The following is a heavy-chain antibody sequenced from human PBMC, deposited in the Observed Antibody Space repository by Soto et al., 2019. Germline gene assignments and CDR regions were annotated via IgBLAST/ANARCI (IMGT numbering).Heavy chain of an antibody. Sequence: SVTLSLTCSVSGDSISNLDYFWAWIRQPPGQALEYIGYIYKSATTYYNPSFESRVAISVDTSKSQFSLNVTSVTAADTAVYFCARGRYCLTGRCFPNWFDSWGQGALVTVSS. V-gene: IGHV4-30-4*01. CDR2: IYKSATT. D-gene: IGHD7-27*01. CDR1: GDSISNLDYF. CDR3: ARGRYCLTGRCFPNWFDS. J-gene: IGHJ5*01.